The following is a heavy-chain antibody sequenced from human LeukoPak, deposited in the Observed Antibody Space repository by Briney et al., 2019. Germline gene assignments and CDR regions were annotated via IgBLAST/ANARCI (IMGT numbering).Heavy chain of an antibody. CDR3: AKEGDYGYWYFDL. Sequence: SGGYLRLSCAASGFTFSSYAMTWVRQPPGKGLEWVSAISGIDGSTYYADSVKGRFTISRDNSKNTLYLQMNSLRAEDTAVYYCAKEGDYGYWYFDLWGRGTLVTVSS. D-gene: IGHD4-17*01. CDR2: ISGIDGST. J-gene: IGHJ2*01. V-gene: IGHV3-23*01. CDR1: GFTFSSYA.